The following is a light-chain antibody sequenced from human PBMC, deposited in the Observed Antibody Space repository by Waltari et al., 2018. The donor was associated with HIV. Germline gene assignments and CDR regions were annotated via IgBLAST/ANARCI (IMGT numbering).Light chain of an antibody. V-gene: IGLV6-57*03. CDR1: SGSIASNY. CDR2: EDD. Sequence: NFMLTQPPSVLESPGKTVTISCTRSSGSIASNYVQWYQQRPGSAPTTLLYEDDQRPSWVPDRFSGSIDTSSNSASLTSSGLKTEDEADYYCQSFDTSNQWIFGGGTKLTVL. CDR3: QSFDTSNQWI. J-gene: IGLJ2*01.